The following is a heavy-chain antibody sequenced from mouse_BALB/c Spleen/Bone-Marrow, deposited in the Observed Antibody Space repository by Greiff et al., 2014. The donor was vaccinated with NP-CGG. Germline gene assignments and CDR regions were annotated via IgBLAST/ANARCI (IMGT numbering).Heavy chain of an antibody. CDR2: FYPYNDDT. CDR3: ARGYGNWYFDV. J-gene: IGHJ1*01. Sequence: QVQLKESGAEVVKPGASVKMSCKAFGYTFTTYSIEWIKQNPGKGLEWIGNFYPYNDDTKYNEKFKGKAKLTVEKSSSTVYLELSRSTSDDSAVYYCARGYGNWYFDVWGAGTTVTVSS. D-gene: IGHD2-10*02. CDR1: GYTFTTYS. V-gene: IGHV1-47*01.